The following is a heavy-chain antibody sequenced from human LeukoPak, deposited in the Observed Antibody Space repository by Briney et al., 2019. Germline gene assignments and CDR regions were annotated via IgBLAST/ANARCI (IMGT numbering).Heavy chain of an antibody. Sequence: GGSLRLSCAASGFTFSSYEMNWVRQAPGRGLEWVSYISSSGSTIYYADSVKGRFTISRDNAKNSLYPQMNSLRAEDTAVYYCAGYCSSTSCYPTVDYWGQGTLVTVSS. CDR2: ISSSGSTI. V-gene: IGHV3-48*03. CDR3: AGYCSSTSCYPTVDY. D-gene: IGHD2-2*01. J-gene: IGHJ4*02. CDR1: GFTFSSYE.